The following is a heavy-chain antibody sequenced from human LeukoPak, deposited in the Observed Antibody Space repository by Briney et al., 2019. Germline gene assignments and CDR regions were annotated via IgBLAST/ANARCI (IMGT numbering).Heavy chain of an antibody. CDR2: MNPNSGNT. D-gene: IGHD2-2*01. CDR3: ATYCSSTSCPYNWFDP. CDR1: GYTLTSHD. J-gene: IGHJ5*02. Sequence: ASVKVSCKASGYTLTSHDINWVRQATGQGLEWMGWMNPNSGNTGYAQKFQGRVTITRNTSISTAYMELSSLRSEDTAVYYCATYCSSTSCPYNWFDPWGQGTLVTVSS. V-gene: IGHV1-8*03.